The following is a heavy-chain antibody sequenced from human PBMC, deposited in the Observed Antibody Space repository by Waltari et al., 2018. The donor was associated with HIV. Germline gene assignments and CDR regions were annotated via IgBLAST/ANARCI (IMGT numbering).Heavy chain of an antibody. D-gene: IGHD1-26*01. V-gene: IGHV3-7*01. CDR3: ARIGTFPHNYAIDF. CDR1: GFTFTNYW. CDR2: IKDDGSEK. Sequence: EVQLMESGGGLVQSGGSLRLSCSAFGFTFTNYWMSCVRQTPGKGLEWVAYIKDDGSEKYYMGSVKGRFTISRDNAKNSMFLQMNSLRAEDTAVYYCARIGTFPHNYAIDFWGQGTTVTVSS. J-gene: IGHJ6*02.